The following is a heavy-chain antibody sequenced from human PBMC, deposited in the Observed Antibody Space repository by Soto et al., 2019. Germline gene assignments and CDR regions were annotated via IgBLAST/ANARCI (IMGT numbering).Heavy chain of an antibody. Sequence: PSETLSLTCTVSGGSISSGDYYWSWIRQPPGKGLDWIGSIYYTGTTYYNPPLKSRITISVDTSKNQFSLTLSSVTAADTAVYYCARVQQPAYFDYWGQGTPVPVSS. CDR2: IYYTGTT. V-gene: IGHV4-39*01. CDR1: GGSISSGDYY. CDR3: ARVQQPAYFDY. D-gene: IGHD1-1*01. J-gene: IGHJ4*02.